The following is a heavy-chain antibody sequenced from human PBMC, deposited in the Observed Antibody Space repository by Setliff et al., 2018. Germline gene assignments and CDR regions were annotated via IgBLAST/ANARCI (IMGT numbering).Heavy chain of an antibody. J-gene: IGHJ5*02. CDR1: GASISDYY. D-gene: IGHD3-3*01. CDR3: ARERTIFGILVISGWFDP. CDR2: VSASGST. V-gene: IGHV4-4*07. Sequence: SETLSLTCTVSGASISDYYWTWIRQPAGKELEWIGRVSASGSTTYNPSLKSRVTMTVDTSRNQISLNLTSVTAADTAMYYCARERTIFGILVISGWFDPWGQGTVVTVSS.